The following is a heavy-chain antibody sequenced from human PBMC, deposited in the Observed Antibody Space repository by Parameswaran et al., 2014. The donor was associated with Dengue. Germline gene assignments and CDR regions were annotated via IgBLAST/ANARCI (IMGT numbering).Heavy chain of an antibody. J-gene: IGHJ4*02. CDR3: ARGDCSSTSCYWYSSGWYLGVHFDY. Sequence: RWIRQPQEGLEWIGEINHSGSTNYNPSLKSRVTISVDTSKNQFSLKLSSVTAADTAVYYCARGDCSSTSCYWYSSGWYLGVHFDYWGQGTLVTVSS. D-gene: IGHD2-2*01. V-gene: IGHV4-34*01. CDR2: INHSGST.